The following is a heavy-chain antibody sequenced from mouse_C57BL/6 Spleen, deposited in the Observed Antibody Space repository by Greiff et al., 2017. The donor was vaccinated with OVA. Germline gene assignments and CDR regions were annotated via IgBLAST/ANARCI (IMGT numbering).Heavy chain of an antibody. CDR3: AREYCYGSFD. J-gene: IGHJ3*01. CDR2: ISDGGSYT. D-gene: IGHD1-1*01. Sequence: EVQRVESGGGLVKPGGSLKLSCAASGFTFSSYAMSWVRQTPEKRLEWVATISDGGSYTYYPDNVKGRFTISRDNAKNNLYLQMSHLKSEDTAMYYCAREYCYGSFDWGQGTLVTVSA. CDR1: GFTFSSYA. V-gene: IGHV5-4*01.